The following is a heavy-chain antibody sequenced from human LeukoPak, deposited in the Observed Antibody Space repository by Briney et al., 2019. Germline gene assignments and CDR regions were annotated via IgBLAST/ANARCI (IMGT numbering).Heavy chain of an antibody. D-gene: IGHD2-15*01. CDR2: IYYSGST. CDR1: GGSISSYY. Sequence: PSETLSLTCTVSGGSISSYYWSWIRQPPGKGLEWIGYIYYSGSTNYNPSLKSRVTISVDTSKNQFSLKLSSVTAADTAVYYCARANKVVVAARPRYYYYYMDVWGKGTTVTVSS. J-gene: IGHJ6*03. V-gene: IGHV4-59*01. CDR3: ARANKVVVAARPRYYYYYMDV.